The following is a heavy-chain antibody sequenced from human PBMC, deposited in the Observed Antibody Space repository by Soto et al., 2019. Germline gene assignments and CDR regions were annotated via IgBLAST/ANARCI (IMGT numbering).Heavy chain of an antibody. CDR2: ISYDGSNR. Sequence: ESGGGVVQPGRSLRLSCAASGFTFSSYGMHWVRQAPGKGLEWVAVISYDGSNRHYADSAKGRFTISRDNSKNTLYLQMNSLRAEDTAVYYCAKDAPKYGYSGYDIYYWGQGTLVTVSS. V-gene: IGHV3-30*18. D-gene: IGHD5-12*01. CDR3: AKDAPKYGYSGYDIYY. CDR1: GFTFSSYG. J-gene: IGHJ4*02.